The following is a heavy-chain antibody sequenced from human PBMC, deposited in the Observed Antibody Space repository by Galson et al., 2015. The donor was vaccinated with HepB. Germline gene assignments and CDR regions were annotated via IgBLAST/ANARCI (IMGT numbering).Heavy chain of an antibody. Sequence: SLRLSCAASGFTFSSYGMHWVRQAPGKGLEWVAVIWYDGSNKYYADSVKGRFTISRDNSKNTLCLQMNSLRAEDTAVYYCARVLASYYYDSSGYYPAWSYFDYWGQGTLVTVSS. CDR2: IWYDGSNK. CDR3: ARVLASYYYDSSGYYPAWSYFDY. J-gene: IGHJ4*02. CDR1: GFTFSSYG. D-gene: IGHD3-22*01. V-gene: IGHV3-33*08.